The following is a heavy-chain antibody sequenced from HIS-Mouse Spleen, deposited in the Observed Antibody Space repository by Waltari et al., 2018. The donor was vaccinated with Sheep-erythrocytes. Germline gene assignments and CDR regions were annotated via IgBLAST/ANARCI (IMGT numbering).Heavy chain of an antibody. Sequence: QLQLQESGPGLVKPSETLSLTCTVSGGSISSSSYYWGWIRQPPGKGLEWIGSIYYSGSTYYNPSLKSRVTISVDTSKNQFSLKLSSVTAADTAVYYCARRAGATYYFDYWGQGTLVTVSS. V-gene: IGHV4-39*07. CDR3: ARRAGATYYFDY. CDR1: GGSISSSSYY. D-gene: IGHD1-26*01. CDR2: IYYSGST. J-gene: IGHJ4*02.